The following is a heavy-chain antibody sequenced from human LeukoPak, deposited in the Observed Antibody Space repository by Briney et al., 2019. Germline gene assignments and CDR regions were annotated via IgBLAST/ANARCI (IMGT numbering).Heavy chain of an antibody. CDR2: ISSSSSNV. Sequence: MAGGSLRLSCAASGFTFSSNSMNWVRQAPGKGLEWVSSISSSSSNVYYADSVKGRFTISRDNAKNSLYLQMNSLRAEDTAVYYCAIYSSSWRYFDYWGQGTLVTVSS. CDR1: GFTFSSNS. D-gene: IGHD6-13*01. J-gene: IGHJ4*02. CDR3: AIYSSSWRYFDY. V-gene: IGHV3-21*04.